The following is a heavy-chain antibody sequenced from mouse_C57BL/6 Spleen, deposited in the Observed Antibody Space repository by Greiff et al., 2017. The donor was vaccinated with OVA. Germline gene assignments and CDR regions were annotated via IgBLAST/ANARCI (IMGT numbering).Heavy chain of an antibody. CDR3: ARGDYELSYYDMDY. CDR2: IYTGDGDT. V-gene: IGHV1-82*01. J-gene: IGHJ4*01. CDR1: GYAFSSSW. D-gene: IGHD2-4*01. Sequence: QVQLQQSGPELVKPGASVKISCKASGYAFSSSWMNWVKQRPGKGLEWIGRIYTGDGDTNYNGKFKGKATLTADKSSSTAYMQLSSLTSEDSAVYFCARGDYELSYYDMDYWGQGTSVTVSS.